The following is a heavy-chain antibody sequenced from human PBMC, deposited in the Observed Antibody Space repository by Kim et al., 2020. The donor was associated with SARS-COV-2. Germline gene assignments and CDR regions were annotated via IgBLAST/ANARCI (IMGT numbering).Heavy chain of an antibody. CDR3: ARHLETTVTTSVSFDP. Sequence: SETLSLTCTVSGGSITSSSYYWGWIRQPPGKGLEWIGSIYYSGSTYYNPSLKSRVTISVDTSKNQFSLKLSSVTAAETAVYYCARHLETTVTTSVSFDPWGEGTLVTVSS. V-gene: IGHV4-39*01. D-gene: IGHD4-17*01. J-gene: IGHJ5*02. CDR1: GGSITSSSYY. CDR2: IYYSGST.